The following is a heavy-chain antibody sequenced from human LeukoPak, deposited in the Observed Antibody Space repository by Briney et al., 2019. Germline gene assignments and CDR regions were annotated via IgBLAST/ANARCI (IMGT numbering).Heavy chain of an antibody. CDR1: GFTFSSHW. D-gene: IGHD1-26*01. V-gene: IGHV3-74*01. Sequence: TGGSLRLSCVASGFTFSSHWMHWARRAPGKGLVWVSRVSSDGSSTRYADSVQGRFTISRDNAKNTLYLQMNSLRAGDTAVYYCARGGSPPEALGDAFDIWGQGTMVTVSS. J-gene: IGHJ3*02. CDR2: VSSDGSST. CDR3: ARGGSPPEALGDAFDI.